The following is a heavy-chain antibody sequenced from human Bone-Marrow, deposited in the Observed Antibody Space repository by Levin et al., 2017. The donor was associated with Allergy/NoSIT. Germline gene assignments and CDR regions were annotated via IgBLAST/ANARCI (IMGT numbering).Heavy chain of an antibody. D-gene: IGHD3-10*01. CDR2: ISGSGGST. V-gene: IGHV3-23*01. CDR1: GFTFSSYA. CDR3: AKSVWGVQGVIIPAFDI. Sequence: GGSLRLSCAASGFTFSSYAMSWVRQAPGKGLEWVSAISGSGGSTYYADSVKGRFTISRDNSKNTLYLQMNSLRAEDTAVYYCAKSVWGVQGVIIPAFDIWGQGTMVTVSS. J-gene: IGHJ3*02.